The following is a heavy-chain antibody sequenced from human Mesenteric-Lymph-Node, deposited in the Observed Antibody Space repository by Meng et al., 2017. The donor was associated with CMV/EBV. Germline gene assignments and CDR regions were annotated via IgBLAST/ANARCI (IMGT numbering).Heavy chain of an antibody. J-gene: IGHJ6*02. D-gene: IGHD2-2*01. CDR1: GYTFTRQY. Sequence: ASVKVSCKASGYTFTRQYLHWVRQAPGQGLEWMGWINPNSGGTNYAQKLQGRVTMTTDTSTSTAYMELRSLRSDDTAVYYCASGYCSSTSCFRGYYYYGMDVWGQGTTVTVSS. V-gene: IGHV1-2*02. CDR2: INPNSGGT. CDR3: ASGYCSSTSCFRGYYYYGMDV.